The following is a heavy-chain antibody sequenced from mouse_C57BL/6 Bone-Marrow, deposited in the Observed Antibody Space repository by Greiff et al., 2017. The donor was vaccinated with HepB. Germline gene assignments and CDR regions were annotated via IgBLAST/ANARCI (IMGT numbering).Heavy chain of an antibody. V-gene: IGHV7-1*01. CDR1: GFTFSDFY. J-gene: IGHJ4*01. CDR3: ARDYYYGSSHYAMDY. D-gene: IGHD1-1*01. Sequence: EVKLMESGGGLVQSGRSLRLSCATSGFTFSDFYMEWVRQAPGKGLEWIAASRNKANDYTTEYSASVKGRFIVSRDTSQSILYLQMNALRAEDTAMYYWARDYYYGSSHYAMDYWGQGTSVTVSS. CDR2: SRNKANDYTT.